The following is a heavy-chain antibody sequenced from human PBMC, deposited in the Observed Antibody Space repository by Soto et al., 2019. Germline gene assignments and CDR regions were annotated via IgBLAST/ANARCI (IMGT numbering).Heavy chain of an antibody. V-gene: IGHV3-33*01. Sequence: QVQLVESGGGVVQPGRSLRLSCAASGFTFSSYGMHWVRQAPGKGLEWVAVIWYDGSNKYYADSVKGRFTISRDNSKNTLYLQMNGLRAEDTAVYYCARGGSGDYFGVEYFQHWGQGTLVTVSS. J-gene: IGHJ1*01. CDR3: ARGGSGDYFGVEYFQH. CDR2: IWYDGSNK. CDR1: GFTFSSYG. D-gene: IGHD4-17*01.